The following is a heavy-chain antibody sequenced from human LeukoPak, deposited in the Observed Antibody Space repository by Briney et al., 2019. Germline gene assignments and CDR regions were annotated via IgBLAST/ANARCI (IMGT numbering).Heavy chain of an antibody. Sequence: GGSLRLSCGASGFTFRSYWMHWVRQVPGKGLMWVSHIDTDGSTTTYADSVKGRFTISRDNAKNTLYLQMNSLRAEDTAVYYCARDLLGTNWFDPWGQGTLVTVSS. CDR1: GFTFRSYW. D-gene: IGHD2-8*01. V-gene: IGHV3-74*01. J-gene: IGHJ5*02. CDR3: ARDLLGTNWFDP. CDR2: IDTDGSTT.